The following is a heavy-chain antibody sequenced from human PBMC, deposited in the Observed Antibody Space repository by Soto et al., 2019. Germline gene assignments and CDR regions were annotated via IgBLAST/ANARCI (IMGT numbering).Heavy chain of an antibody. D-gene: IGHD6-13*01. V-gene: IGHV1-69*13. CDR1: GGTFSSYA. Sequence: GASVKVSCKASGGTFSSYAISWVRQAPGQGLEWMGGIIPIFGTANYAQKFQGRVTITADESTSTAYMELSSLRSEDTAVYYCASARDEQQLVLFNYYYGMDVWGQGTTATVSS. J-gene: IGHJ6*02. CDR2: IIPIFGTA. CDR3: ASARDEQQLVLFNYYYGMDV.